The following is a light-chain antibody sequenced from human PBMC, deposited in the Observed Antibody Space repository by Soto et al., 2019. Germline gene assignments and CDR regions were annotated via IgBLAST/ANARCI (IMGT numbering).Light chain of an antibody. CDR2: EGS. J-gene: IGLJ2*01. Sequence: QSALTQPASVSGSPGQSITISCTGTSSDVGSYNLVSWYQQHPGKAPKLMIDEGSKRPSGVSNRFSGSKSGNTASLTISGLQAEDEADYYCCSYAGSSTPVFGGGTKLTVL. V-gene: IGLV2-23*01. CDR1: SSDVGSYNL. CDR3: CSYAGSSTPV.